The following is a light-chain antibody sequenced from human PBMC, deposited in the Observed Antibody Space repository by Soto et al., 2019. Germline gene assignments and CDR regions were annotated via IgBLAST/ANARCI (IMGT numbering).Light chain of an antibody. CDR1: RNDIGAYKY. CDR2: EVS. CDR3: SSYTTGSTLYV. Sequence: QSALTQPASVSGSPGQSITISCTGSRNDIGAYKYVSWYQQYPGKAPKLIIFEVSNRPSGVSNRFSGSKSGNTASLTIAGLQAEDEAEYHCSSYTTGSTLYVFGGGTKLTVL. J-gene: IGLJ1*01. V-gene: IGLV2-14*01.